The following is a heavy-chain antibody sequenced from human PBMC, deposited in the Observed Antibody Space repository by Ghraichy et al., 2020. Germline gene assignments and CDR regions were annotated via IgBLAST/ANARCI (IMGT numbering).Heavy chain of an antibody. V-gene: IGHV4-30-2*01. CDR2: IYHSGST. Sequence: SETLSLTCAVSGGSISSGGYSWSWIRQPPGKGLEWIGYIYHSGSTYYNPSLKSRVTISVDRSKNQFSLKLSSVTAADTAVYYCARGAYCGGDCYPPPYYYCYGMGVWGQGTTVTVSS. J-gene: IGHJ6*02. CDR1: GGSISSGGYS. CDR3: ARGAYCGGDCYPPPYYYCYGMGV. D-gene: IGHD2-21*02.